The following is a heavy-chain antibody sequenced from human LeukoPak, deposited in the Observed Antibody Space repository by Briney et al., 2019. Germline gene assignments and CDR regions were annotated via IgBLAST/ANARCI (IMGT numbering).Heavy chain of an antibody. V-gene: IGHV3-30*03. CDR2: ISSDGSRK. CDR3: ARDRGSGSYSLGVFDY. Sequence: GGSLRLSCAPSGFTFSNHGMHWVRQAPGKGLEWVAIISSDGSRKYYAHSVEGRFTISRDNSKNTLYLQMDSLRAEDTAVYYCARDRGSGSYSLGVFDYWGQGTLVTVSS. D-gene: IGHD3-10*01. J-gene: IGHJ4*02. CDR1: GFTFSNHG.